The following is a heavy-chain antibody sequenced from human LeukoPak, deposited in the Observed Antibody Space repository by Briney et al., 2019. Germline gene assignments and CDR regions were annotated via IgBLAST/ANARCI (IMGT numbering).Heavy chain of an antibody. J-gene: IGHJ6*04. V-gene: IGHV3-48*03. CDR2: ISGSGSTI. CDR1: GFTFSSYE. D-gene: IGHD3-10*02. CDR3: AELGITMIGGV. Sequence: GGSLRLSCAASGFTFSSYERNWVRQAPGKGLEWVSYISGSGSTIYYADSVKGRFTIARDNAKNSLYLQMNSLRAEDTAVYYCAELGITMIGGVWGKGATVTISS.